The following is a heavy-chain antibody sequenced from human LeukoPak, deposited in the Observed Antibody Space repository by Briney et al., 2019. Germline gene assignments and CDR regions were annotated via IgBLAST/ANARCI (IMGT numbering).Heavy chain of an antibody. J-gene: IGHJ4*02. CDR3: AGVRGYSYGSY. CDR1: GGSFSGYY. V-gene: IGHV4-34*01. D-gene: IGHD5-18*01. Sequence: PSETLSLTCAVYGGSFSGYYWSWIRQPPGKGLEWIGEINHSGSTNYNPSFKSRVTISVDTSKNQFSLKLSSVTAADTAVYYCAGVRGYSYGSYWGQGTLVTVSS. CDR2: INHSGST.